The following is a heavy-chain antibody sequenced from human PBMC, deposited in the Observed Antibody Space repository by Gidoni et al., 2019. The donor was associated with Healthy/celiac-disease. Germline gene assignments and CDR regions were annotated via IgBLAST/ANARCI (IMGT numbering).Heavy chain of an antibody. CDR2: ISGSGGST. Sequence: EVQLLESGGGLVQPGGSLRLSCAASGFTFSSYAMSWFRQAPGKGLEWVSAISGSGGSTYYADSVKGRFTISRDNSKNTLYLQMNSLRAEDTAVYYCAKDRLVIFQKQTEYYFDYWGQGTLVTVSS. D-gene: IGHD3-9*01. V-gene: IGHV3-23*01. CDR3: AKDRLVIFQKQTEYYFDY. J-gene: IGHJ4*02. CDR1: GFTFSSYA.